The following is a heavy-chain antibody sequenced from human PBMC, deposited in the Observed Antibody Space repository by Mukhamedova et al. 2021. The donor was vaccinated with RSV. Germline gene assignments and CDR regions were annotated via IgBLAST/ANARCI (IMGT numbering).Heavy chain of an antibody. CDR2: IHSGGTT. CDR3: ASEFSHCGHDY. CDR1: TVSSNY. D-gene: IGHD2-21*01. Sequence: TVSSNYMTWVRQAPGKGLEWVSAIHSGGTTSYADSVKGRFTISRDNSKNTLYLQMNSLRAGDTAVSYCASEFSHCGHDYWC. V-gene: IGHV3-53*01. J-gene: IGHJ4*01.